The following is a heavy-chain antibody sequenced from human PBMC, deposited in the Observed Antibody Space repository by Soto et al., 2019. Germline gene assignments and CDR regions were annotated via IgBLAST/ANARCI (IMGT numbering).Heavy chain of an antibody. J-gene: IGHJ4*02. CDR2: IYYSGST. Sequence: PSETLSLTCTVSGGSISSGGYYWSWIRQHPGKGLEWIGYIYYSGSTYYNPSLKSRVTISVDTSKNQFSLKLSSVTAADTAVYYCARGSAGDYSNNFGYWGQGTLVTVSS. CDR1: GGSISSGGYY. CDR3: ARGSAGDYSNNFGY. D-gene: IGHD4-4*01. V-gene: IGHV4-31*03.